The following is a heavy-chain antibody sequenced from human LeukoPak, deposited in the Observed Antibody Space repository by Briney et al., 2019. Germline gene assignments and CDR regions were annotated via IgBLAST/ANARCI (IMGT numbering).Heavy chain of an antibody. Sequence: GGSLRLSCAASGFTFSSYSMNWVRQPPGKGLEWVSSISSSSSYIYYAYSVKGRFTISRDNAKNSLYLQMNSLRAEHRAVYYCARGGYYYSPAEYFQHWGQGTLGTVSS. CDR1: GFTFSSYS. CDR2: ISSSSSYI. J-gene: IGHJ1*01. D-gene: IGHD3-22*01. CDR3: ARGGYYYSPAEYFQH. V-gene: IGHV3-21*01.